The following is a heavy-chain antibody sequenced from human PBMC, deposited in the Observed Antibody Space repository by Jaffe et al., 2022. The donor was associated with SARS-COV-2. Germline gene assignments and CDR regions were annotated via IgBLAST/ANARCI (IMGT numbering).Heavy chain of an antibody. CDR1: GFTFDDYT. V-gene: IGHV3-43*01. CDR2: ISGDGYST. CDR3: AKDLVRGIVSTASLDS. Sequence: EVQLVESGGVVVQPGGSLRLSCAASGFTFDDYTMHWVRQVPGKGLEWVSLISGDGYSTYYADSVKGRVDIFRDNSKSSLYLQINSLRFEDAALYYCAKDLVRGIVSTASLDSWGQGTLVTVSS. D-gene: IGHD3-10*01. J-gene: IGHJ4*02.